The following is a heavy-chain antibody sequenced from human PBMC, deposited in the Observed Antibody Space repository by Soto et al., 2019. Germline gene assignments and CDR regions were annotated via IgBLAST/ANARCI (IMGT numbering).Heavy chain of an antibody. J-gene: IGHJ4*02. CDR1: GYTFTGYY. CDR3: ARDGDFWSGYYVFDY. V-gene: IGHV1-2*04. Sequence: ASVKVSSNASGYTFTGYYMHWVRQAPGQGLEWMGWINPNSGGTNYAQKFQGWVTMTRDTSISTAYMELSRLRSDDTAVYYCARDGDFWSGYYVFDYWGQGTLVTVSS. CDR2: INPNSGGT. D-gene: IGHD3-3*01.